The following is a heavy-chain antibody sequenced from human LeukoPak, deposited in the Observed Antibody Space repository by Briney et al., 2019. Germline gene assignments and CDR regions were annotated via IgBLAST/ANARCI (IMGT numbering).Heavy chain of an antibody. V-gene: IGHV3-66*01. CDR3: ARDFSPYCGGDCYTFDY. CDR2: IYSGGST. Sequence: GGSLRLSCAASGFTVSSNYMSWVRQAPGKGLEWVSVIYSGGSTYYADSVKGRFTISRDNSKNTVYLQMNSLRAEDTAVYYCARDFSPYCGGDCYTFDYWGQGTLVTVST. D-gene: IGHD2-21*02. CDR1: GFTVSSNY. J-gene: IGHJ4*02.